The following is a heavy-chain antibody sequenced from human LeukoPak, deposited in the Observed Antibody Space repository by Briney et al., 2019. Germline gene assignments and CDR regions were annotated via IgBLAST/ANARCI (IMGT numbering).Heavy chain of an antibody. D-gene: IGHD3-22*01. CDR2: ISGSGGST. Sequence: PGGSLRLSCAASGFTFSSYGMSWVRQAPGKGLEWVPAISGSGGSTYYADSVKGRFTISRDNSKNTLYLQMNSLRAEDTAVYYCAGDSSGYPADYWGQGTLVTVS. CDR3: AGDSSGYPADY. J-gene: IGHJ4*02. V-gene: IGHV3-23*01. CDR1: GFTFSSYG.